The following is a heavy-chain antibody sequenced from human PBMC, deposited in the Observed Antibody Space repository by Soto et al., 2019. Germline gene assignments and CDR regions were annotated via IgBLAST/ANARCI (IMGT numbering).Heavy chain of an antibody. CDR1: GGSITRYY. CDR3: ATGPTVVTGWYFDV. V-gene: IGHV4-59*12. CDR2: ISNTGSI. D-gene: IGHD2-15*01. Sequence: QVQLQESGPGLVKPSETLSLSCSVSGGSITRYYWSWIRQPPGKGLEWIGYISNTGSINYNPSLKSRVTISKDTSKNQVSLKINSVTGADTAVYYCATGPTVVTGWYFDVWGRGTLVTVSS. J-gene: IGHJ2*01.